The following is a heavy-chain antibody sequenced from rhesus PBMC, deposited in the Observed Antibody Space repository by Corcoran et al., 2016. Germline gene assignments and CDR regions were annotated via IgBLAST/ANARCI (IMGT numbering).Heavy chain of an antibody. V-gene: IGHV4-169*02. D-gene: IGHD4-35*01. CDR1: GGSISSSY. CDR3: ARDDYGNSDY. Sequence: QLQLQESGPGLVKPSETLSVTCAVSGGSISSSYWSWIRQAPGKGLEWIGYIYGSGSSTNYNPSLKIRVTLSVDTSKNQLSLKLSSVTTADTAVYYCARDDYGNSDYWGQGVLVTVSS. J-gene: IGHJ4*01. CDR2: IYGSGSST.